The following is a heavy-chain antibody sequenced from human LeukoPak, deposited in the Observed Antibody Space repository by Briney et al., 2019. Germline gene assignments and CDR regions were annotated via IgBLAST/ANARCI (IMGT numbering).Heavy chain of an antibody. Sequence: SETLSLTCTVSGGSISSSSYYWGWIRQPPGKGLEWIGSIYYSGSTYYNPSLKSRVTISVDTSKNQFSLKLSSVTAADTAVYYCARSLIGDWFDPWGQGTLVTVSS. CDR1: GGSISSSSYY. J-gene: IGHJ5*02. V-gene: IGHV4-39*01. CDR3: ARSLIGDWFDP. CDR2: IYYSGST. D-gene: IGHD3-10*01.